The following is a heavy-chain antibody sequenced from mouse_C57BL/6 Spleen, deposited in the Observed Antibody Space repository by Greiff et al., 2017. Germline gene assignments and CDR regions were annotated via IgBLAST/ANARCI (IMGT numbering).Heavy chain of an antibody. CDR3: AREGDYYGGRYFDV. Sequence: EVKLVESGGGLVKPGGSLKLSCAASGFTFSSYAMSWVRQTPEKRLEWVATISDGGSYTYYPDNVKGRFTISRDNAKNNLYLQMGHLKSEDTAMYYCAREGDYYGGRYFDVWGTGTTVTVSS. D-gene: IGHD1-1*01. CDR2: ISDGGSYT. J-gene: IGHJ1*03. CDR1: GFTFSSYA. V-gene: IGHV5-4*01.